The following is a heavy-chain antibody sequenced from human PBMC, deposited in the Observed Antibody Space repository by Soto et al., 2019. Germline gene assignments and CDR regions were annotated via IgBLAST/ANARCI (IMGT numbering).Heavy chain of an antibody. CDR3: ARYGEDYGDPVGAFDI. J-gene: IGHJ3*02. D-gene: IGHD4-17*01. CDR2: IIPIFGTA. Sequence: QVQLVQSGAEVKKPGSSVKVSCKASGGTFSSYAISWVRQAPGQGLEWMGGIIPIFGTANYAQKFQGRVTITADESKSTAYMELSSLRSEDTAVYYCARYGEDYGDPVGAFDIWGQGTMVTVSS. CDR1: GGTFSSYA. V-gene: IGHV1-69*01.